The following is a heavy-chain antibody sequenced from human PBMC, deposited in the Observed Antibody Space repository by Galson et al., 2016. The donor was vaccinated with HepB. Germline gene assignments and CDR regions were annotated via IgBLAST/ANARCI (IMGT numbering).Heavy chain of an antibody. Sequence: SLRLSCAASGFTLSDYYMSWIRQAPGKGLEWVSYISSSGSTIYYTDSVKGRFTISRDNAKNSLYLQMNSLRAEDTAVYYCARKGTSNWSIFDYWGQGTLVSVSS. CDR3: ARKGTSNWSIFDY. D-gene: IGHD6-13*01. V-gene: IGHV3-11*04. CDR1: GFTLSDYY. J-gene: IGHJ4*02. CDR2: ISSSGSTI.